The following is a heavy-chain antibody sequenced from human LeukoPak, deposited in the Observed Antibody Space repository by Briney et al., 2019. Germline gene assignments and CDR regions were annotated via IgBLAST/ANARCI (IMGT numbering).Heavy chain of an antibody. CDR2: IIPIFGTA. V-gene: IGHV1-69*13. CDR3: ARDSSSSWYIGFFDY. D-gene: IGHD6-13*01. CDR1: GDTFSSYA. Sequence: SVKVSCKASGDTFSSYAISWVRQAPGQGLEWMGGIIPIFGTANYAQKFQGRVTITADESTSAAYMELSSLRSEDTAVYYCARDSSSSWYIGFFDYWGQGTLVTVSS. J-gene: IGHJ4*02.